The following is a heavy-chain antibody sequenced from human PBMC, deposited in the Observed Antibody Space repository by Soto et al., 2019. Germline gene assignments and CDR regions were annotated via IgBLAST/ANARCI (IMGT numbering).Heavy chain of an antibody. CDR1: GFTFSSYA. V-gene: IGHV3-23*01. J-gene: IGHJ6*03. CDR3: AKVPFCSGGSCPPTYYYYMDV. CDR2: ISGSGGST. Sequence: GGSLRLSCAASGFTFSSYAMSWVRQAPGKGLEWVSAISGSGGSTYYADSVKGRFTISRDNSKNTLYLQMNSLRAEDTAVYYCAKVPFCSGGSCPPTYYYYMDVWGKGTTVTVSS. D-gene: IGHD2-15*01.